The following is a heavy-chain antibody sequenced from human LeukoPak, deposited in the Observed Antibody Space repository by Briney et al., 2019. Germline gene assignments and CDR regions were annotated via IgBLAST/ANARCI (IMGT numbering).Heavy chain of an antibody. D-gene: IGHD6-19*01. CDR2: IIPIFGTA. CDR3: ARQGAPGYSSGWFLRSYYYYYYYMDV. V-gene: IGHV1-69*05. CDR1: GGTFSSYA. J-gene: IGHJ6*03. Sequence: VASVKVSCKASGGTFSSYAISWVRQAPGQGLEWMGRIIPIFGTANYAQKFQGRVTITTDESTSTAYMELSSLRSEDTAVYYCARQGAPGYSSGWFLRSYYYYYYYMDVWGKGTTVTVSS.